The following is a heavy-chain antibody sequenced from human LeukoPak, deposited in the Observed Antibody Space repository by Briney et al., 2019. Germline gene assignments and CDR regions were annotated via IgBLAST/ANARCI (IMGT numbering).Heavy chain of an antibody. D-gene: IGHD5-18*01. V-gene: IGHV3-64D*09. CDR2: ISSNGGRT. CDR1: GFTFSSYA. CDR3: VKGFDTAMAYFDY. J-gene: IGHJ4*02. Sequence: GGSLRLSCSASGFTFSSYAMHWVRQAPGKGLEYVSSISSNGGRTYYADSVKGRFTISRDNCKNTLYLQMSSLRAEDTAVYYCVKGFDTAMAYFDYWGQGTLVTVSS.